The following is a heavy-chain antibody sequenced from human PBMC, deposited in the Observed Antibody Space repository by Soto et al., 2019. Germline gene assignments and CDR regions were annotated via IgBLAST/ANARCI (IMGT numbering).Heavy chain of an antibody. Sequence: PSETLSLTCAVSGYSISSGYYWGWIRQPPGKGLEWIGSIYHSGSTYYNPSLKSRVTISVDTSKNQFSLKLSSVTAADTAVYYCARNLYDSGSSPHYWGQGTLVTVSS. D-gene: IGHD3-10*01. V-gene: IGHV4-38-2*01. J-gene: IGHJ4*02. CDR1: GYSISSGYY. CDR2: IYHSGST. CDR3: ARNLYDSGSSPHY.